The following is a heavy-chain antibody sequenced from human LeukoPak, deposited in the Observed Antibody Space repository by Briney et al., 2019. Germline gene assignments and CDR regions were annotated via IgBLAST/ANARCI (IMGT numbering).Heavy chain of an antibody. Sequence: GSLRLSCAASGFTFSNYAMNWVRQAPGKGLEWIGEINHSGSTNYNPSLKSRVTISVDTSKNQFSLKLSSVTAADTAVYYCAREDDSRYFDYWGQGTLVTVSS. CDR2: INHSGST. CDR3: AREDDSRYFDY. J-gene: IGHJ4*02. CDR1: GFTFSNYA. V-gene: IGHV4-34*01. D-gene: IGHD3-22*01.